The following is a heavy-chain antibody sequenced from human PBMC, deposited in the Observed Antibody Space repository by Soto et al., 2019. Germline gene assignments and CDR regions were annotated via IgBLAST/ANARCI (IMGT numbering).Heavy chain of an antibody. J-gene: IGHJ3*02. CDR2: INGDGSST. CDR1: GFTFRRYW. V-gene: IGHV3-74*01. CDR3: VSLVERSDIAFDI. Sequence: SLRLSCAASGFTFRRYWMHWVRQASGKGLVWVSRINGDGSSTSYADSVKGRFTVSRDNAKNTLYLQMNSLRVEDTAVYYCVSLVERSDIAFDIWGQGIMVTAS. D-gene: IGHD6-6*01.